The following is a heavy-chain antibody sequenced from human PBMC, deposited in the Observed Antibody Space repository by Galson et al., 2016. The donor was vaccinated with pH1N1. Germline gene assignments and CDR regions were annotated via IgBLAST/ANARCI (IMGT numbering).Heavy chain of an antibody. CDR3: ARQVGHVGAGSEAFNI. D-gene: IGHD6-13*01. V-gene: IGHV5-51*01. J-gene: IGHJ3*02. Sequence: QSGAQLIKPGDSLKIPCKGSGYSITNYWLGWFRQMPGKGVAGKGVILPAGRDTRYRPLSQGQVTISADSSISTTYLRWSSLKASDTAMYYGARQVGHVGAGSEAFNIWGQGTMVTVSS. CDR2: ILPAGRDT. CDR1: GYSITNYW.